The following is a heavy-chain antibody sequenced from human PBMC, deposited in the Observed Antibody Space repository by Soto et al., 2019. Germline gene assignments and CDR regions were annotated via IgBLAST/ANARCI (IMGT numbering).Heavy chain of an antibody. D-gene: IGHD1-1*01. CDR1: DGSLTEYH. CDR2: VSHHGTS. Sequence: SETLSLTCVVYDGSLTEYHWSWVRQTPGKGLEWIGEVSHHGTSHYNPSLGSRVIMSFDTSKDQFSLTLQSVTAADTGIYYCARGQSAVDVFFPTPVPFDPWCPGTPVTVSS. J-gene: IGHJ5*02. V-gene: IGHV4-34*01. CDR3: ARGQSAVDVFFPTPVPFDP.